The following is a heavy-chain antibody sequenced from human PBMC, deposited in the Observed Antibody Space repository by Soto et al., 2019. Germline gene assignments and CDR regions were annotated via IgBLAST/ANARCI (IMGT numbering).Heavy chain of an antibody. J-gene: IGHJ6*02. CDR2: IWYDGSNK. Sequence: PGGSLRLSCAASGFTFSSYGMHWVRQAPGKGLEWVAVIWYDGSNKYYADSVKGRFTISRDNSKNTLYLQMNSLRAEDTAVYYCARPTGIAAAGAYYGMDVWGQGTTVTVSS. CDR3: ARPTGIAAAGAYYGMDV. D-gene: IGHD6-13*01. V-gene: IGHV3-33*01. CDR1: GFTFSSYG.